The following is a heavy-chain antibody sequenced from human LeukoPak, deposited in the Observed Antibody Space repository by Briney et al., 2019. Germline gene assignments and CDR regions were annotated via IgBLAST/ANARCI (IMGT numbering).Heavy chain of an antibody. V-gene: IGHV1-8*02. CDR1: GYTFTSYD. D-gene: IGHD2-2*01. Sequence: ASVKVSCKASGYTFTSYDINWVRQATGQGLEWMGWMNPNSGNTGYAQKFQGRITMTTDTSTSTAYMELRSLRSDDTAVYYCARGGYCSSTSCDTSYFQHWGQGTLVTVSS. CDR2: MNPNSGNT. J-gene: IGHJ1*01. CDR3: ARGGYCSSTSCDTSYFQH.